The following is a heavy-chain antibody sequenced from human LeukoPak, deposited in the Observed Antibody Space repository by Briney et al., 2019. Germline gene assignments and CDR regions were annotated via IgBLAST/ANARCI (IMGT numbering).Heavy chain of an antibody. V-gene: IGHV4-30-4*01. CDR1: GGSISSGDYY. CDR2: IYYSGST. J-gene: IGHJ4*02. Sequence: PSQTLSLTCTVSGGSISSGDYYWSWIRQPPGKGLEWIGYIYYSGSTYYNPSLKSRVTISVDTSKNQFSLKLSSVTAADTAVYYCAGGAGDEVYFDYWGQGTLVTVSS. D-gene: IGHD2-21*01. CDR3: AGGAGDEVYFDY.